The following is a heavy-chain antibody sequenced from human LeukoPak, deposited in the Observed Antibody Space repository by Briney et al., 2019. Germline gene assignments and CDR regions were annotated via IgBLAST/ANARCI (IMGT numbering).Heavy chain of an antibody. J-gene: IGHJ5*02. D-gene: IGHD3-22*01. CDR1: GGSITNSNYW. CDR2: IYHTGST. V-gene: IGHV4-4*02. Sequence: SETLSLTCAVSGGSITNSNYWWSWVRQPPGKGLEWIGEIYHTGSTNYNLSLKSRVTISVDTSKNQFSLKLSSVTAADTAVYYCARGGYYDSSGYFNWFDPWGQGTLVTVSS. CDR3: ARGGYYDSSGYFNWFDP.